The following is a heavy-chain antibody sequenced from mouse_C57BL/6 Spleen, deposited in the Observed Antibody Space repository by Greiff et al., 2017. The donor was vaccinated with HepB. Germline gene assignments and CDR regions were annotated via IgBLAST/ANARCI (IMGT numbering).Heavy chain of an antibody. Sequence: EVQLQQSGPELVKPGASVKISCKASGYSFTGYYMNWVKQSPEKSLEWIGEINPSTGGTTYNQKFKAKATLTVDKSSSTAYMQLKSLTSEDSAVYYCARAYSSFAYWGQGTLVTVSA. CDR3: ARAYSSFAY. CDR2: INPSTGGT. V-gene: IGHV1-42*01. D-gene: IGHD2-10*01. J-gene: IGHJ3*01. CDR1: GYSFTGYY.